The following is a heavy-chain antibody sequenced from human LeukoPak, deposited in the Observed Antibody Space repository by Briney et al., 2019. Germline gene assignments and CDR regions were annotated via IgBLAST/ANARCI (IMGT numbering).Heavy chain of an antibody. Sequence: SETLSLTCTVSGGSISSYYWSWIRQPPGKGLEWIGYIYYSGSTNYNPSLKSRVTISVDTSKNQFSLKLSSVTAADTAVYYCARADLSGWYGNGDPNWFDPWGQGTLVTVSS. CDR2: IYYSGST. CDR3: ARADLSGWYGNGDPNWFDP. V-gene: IGHV4-59*01. J-gene: IGHJ5*02. D-gene: IGHD6-19*01. CDR1: GGSISSYY.